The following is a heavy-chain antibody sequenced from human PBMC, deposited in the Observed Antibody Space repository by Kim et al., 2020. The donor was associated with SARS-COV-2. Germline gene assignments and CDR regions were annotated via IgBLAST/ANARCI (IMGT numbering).Heavy chain of an antibody. V-gene: IGHV3-11*06. D-gene: IGHD1-20*01. J-gene: IGHJ5*02. CDR3: AREVGEMSITGSNWCDP. Sequence: VKGRFTISRDNAKNSLYLQMNSLRAEDTAVYYCAREVGEMSITGSNWCDPWGQGTLVTVSS.